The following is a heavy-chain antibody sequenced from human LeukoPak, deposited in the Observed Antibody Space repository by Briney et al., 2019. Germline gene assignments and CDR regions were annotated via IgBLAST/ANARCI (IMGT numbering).Heavy chain of an antibody. CDR1: GGSISSGDYY. Sequence: PSETLSLTCTVSGGSISSGDYYWSWIRQPPGKGLEWIGYIYYSGSTYYNPSLKSRVTMSVDTSKNQFSLKLSSVTAADTAVYYCARDMAGITMVRGVSGIYMDVWGKGTTVTVSS. J-gene: IGHJ6*03. CDR2: IYYSGST. CDR3: ARDMAGITMVRGVSGIYMDV. V-gene: IGHV4-30-4*01. D-gene: IGHD3-10*01.